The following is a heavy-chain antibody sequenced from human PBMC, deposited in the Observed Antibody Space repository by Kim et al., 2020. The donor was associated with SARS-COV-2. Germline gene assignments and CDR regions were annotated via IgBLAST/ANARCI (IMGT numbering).Heavy chain of an antibody. Sequence: GRVTITADESTSTAYMELSSLRSEDTAVYYCARAPNYYGSGSYYFGGFDYWGQGTLVTVSS. J-gene: IGHJ4*02. D-gene: IGHD3-10*01. V-gene: IGHV1-69*01. CDR3: ARAPNYYGSGSYYFGGFDY.